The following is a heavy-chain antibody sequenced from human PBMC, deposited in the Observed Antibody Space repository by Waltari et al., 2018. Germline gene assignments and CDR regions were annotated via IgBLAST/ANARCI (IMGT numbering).Heavy chain of an antibody. CDR3: ARDANYDSGTYWAHNWFDT. D-gene: IGHD3-10*01. CDR1: GFTFGRST. J-gene: IGHJ5*02. V-gene: IGHV3-30*10. Sequence: QVQLVESGGGVVEPGRSLRLSWAASGFTFGRSTLDWVRAAPGKGLEWVAVISYDGNNGYYTDSVKGRFTISRDNSKNTLYLQMSSLTFEDTAVYYCARDANYDSGTYWAHNWFDTWGQGTLVTVSS. CDR2: ISYDGNNG.